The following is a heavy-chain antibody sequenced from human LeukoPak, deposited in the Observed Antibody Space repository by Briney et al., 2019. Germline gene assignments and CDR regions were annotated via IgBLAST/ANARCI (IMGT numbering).Heavy chain of an antibody. V-gene: IGHV1-8*01. J-gene: IGHJ4*02. D-gene: IGHD2-2*01. CDR1: GYTFTSYD. CDR3: ARGPANIVVVPAAIVDY. CDR2: MNPNSGNT. Sequence: GASVKVSCKASGYTFTSYDINWVRQATGQELEWMGWMNPNSGNTGYAQKFQGRVTMTRNTSISTAYMELSSLRSEDTAVYYCARGPANIVVVPAAIVDYWGQGTLVTVSS.